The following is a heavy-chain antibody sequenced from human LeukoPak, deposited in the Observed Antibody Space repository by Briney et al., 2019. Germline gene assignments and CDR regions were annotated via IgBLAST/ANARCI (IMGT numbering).Heavy chain of an antibody. Sequence: GGSLRLSCAASGFTFSSYTMNWVRQAPGKGLEWVSGIGYTGDSTFYADSVKGRFTVSRDSSKNTLFLHMNSLRAEDTALYYCAKSPTVDAAFDIWGQGTMVTVSS. CDR3: AKSPTVDAAFDI. D-gene: IGHD4-23*01. V-gene: IGHV3-23*01. J-gene: IGHJ3*02. CDR2: IGYTGDST. CDR1: GFTFSSYT.